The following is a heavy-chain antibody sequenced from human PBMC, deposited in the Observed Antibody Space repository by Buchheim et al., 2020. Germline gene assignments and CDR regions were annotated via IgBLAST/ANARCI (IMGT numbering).Heavy chain of an antibody. Sequence: QVQLQESGPGLVKPSETLSPTCTVSGASISSYYWSWVRQPPGKGLEWIGYIYYSGSTNYNPSLMSRVTISVDTSKNQFSLKLSSVTAADTAVYYCARGHDGLGYWGQGTL. CDR1: GASISSYY. J-gene: IGHJ4*02. D-gene: IGHD3-16*01. CDR3: ARGHDGLGY. V-gene: IGHV4-59*01. CDR2: IYYSGST.